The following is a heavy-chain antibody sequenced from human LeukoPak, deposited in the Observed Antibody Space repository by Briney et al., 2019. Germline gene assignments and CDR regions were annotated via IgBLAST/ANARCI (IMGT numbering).Heavy chain of an antibody. J-gene: IGHJ4*02. V-gene: IGHV1-18*01. Sequence: VASVRVSCKASGYTLTSYGISWVRQAPGQGLEWMGWISAYNGNTNYAQNLQGRVTMTTDPSTSTAYMELTSLRSDDTAVYYCARESSSSGPDYWGQGTLVTVSS. CDR2: ISAYNGNT. D-gene: IGHD6-13*01. CDR3: ARESSSSGPDY. CDR1: GYTLTSYG.